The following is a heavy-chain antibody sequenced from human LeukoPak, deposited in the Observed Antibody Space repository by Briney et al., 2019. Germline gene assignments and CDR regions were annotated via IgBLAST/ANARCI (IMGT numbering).Heavy chain of an antibody. D-gene: IGHD1-26*01. J-gene: IGHJ4*02. V-gene: IGHV4-28*05. CDR1: GYSIRSGNW. CDR3: ARKPEGAREFDY. Sequence: SDTLSLTCAVSGYSIRSGNWWGWIRQPPGKGLEWIGYIYFSGSIYYNPSLKSRVTMSVDTSKNQFSLKLSSVTAVDTAVYYCARKPEGAREFDYWGQGTLVTVSS. CDR2: IYFSGSI.